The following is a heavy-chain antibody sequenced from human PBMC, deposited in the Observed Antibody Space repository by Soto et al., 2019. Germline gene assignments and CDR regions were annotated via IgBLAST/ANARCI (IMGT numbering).Heavy chain of an antibody. CDR3: ARSDGRY. V-gene: IGHV4-59*01. CDR1: GGSISSSY. Sequence: PSETLSLTCTVSGGSISSSYWSWIRQPPGKGLDWIGFIYYSGSANYNPSLKSRVTISVDTSKNQFSLKLSSVTAADTAVYYCARSDGRYWGQGTLVTVSA. CDR2: IYYSGSA. J-gene: IGHJ4*02.